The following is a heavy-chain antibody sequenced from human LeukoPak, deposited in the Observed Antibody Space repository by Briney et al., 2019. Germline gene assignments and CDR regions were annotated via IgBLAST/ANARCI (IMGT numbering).Heavy chain of an antibody. V-gene: IGHV1-18*01. J-gene: IGHJ4*02. D-gene: IGHD1-26*01. Sequence: ASVKVSCKASGYTFTSYGISWVRQAPGQGLEWMGWISAYNGNTNYAQKLQGRVTMTTDTSTSTAYMELRSLRSDDTAAYYCARRQRATSGPWPDYWGQGTLVTVSS. CDR2: ISAYNGNT. CDR3: ARRQRATSGPWPDY. CDR1: GYTFTSYG.